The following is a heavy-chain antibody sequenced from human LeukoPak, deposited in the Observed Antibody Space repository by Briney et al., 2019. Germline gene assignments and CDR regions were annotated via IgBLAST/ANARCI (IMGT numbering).Heavy chain of an antibody. CDR2: IHYSGST. J-gene: IGHJ4*02. Sequence: PSETLSLTCTVSGGSNSSYYWSWIRQPPGKGLEWIGYIHYSGSTNYNPSLKSRVTISVDTSKNQFSLKLSSVTAADTAVYYCARVPGGSSWSFDYWGQGTLVTVSS. CDR3: ARVPGGSSWSFDY. V-gene: IGHV4-59*01. D-gene: IGHD6-13*01. CDR1: GGSNSSYY.